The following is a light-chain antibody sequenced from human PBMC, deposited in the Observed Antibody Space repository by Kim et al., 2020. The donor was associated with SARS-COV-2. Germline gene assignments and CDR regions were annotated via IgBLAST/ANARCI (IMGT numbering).Light chain of an antibody. CDR3: QQYNEWPLLT. CDR1: ESISDY. J-gene: IGKJ4*01. V-gene: IGKV3-15*01. Sequence: EIVMTQSPAAVSVSPGKRATLSCRASESISDYLAWHQVKPGQAPRLLIYGASVRATGITSRYSGGGSGTEFTLTISSLQSEDFAVYYCQQYNEWPLLTFGGGTKVDIK. CDR2: GAS.